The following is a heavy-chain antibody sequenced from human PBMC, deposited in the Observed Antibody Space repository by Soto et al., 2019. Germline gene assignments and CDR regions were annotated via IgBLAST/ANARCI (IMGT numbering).Heavy chain of an antibody. CDR2: IRGDETVT. D-gene: IGHD3-16*02. CDR1: GFSFSNYW. Sequence: PGGSLRLSCAASGFSFSNYWMHWVRQVPGKGLVWVSRIRGDETVTDYADFVKGRFTISRDNAKNTLYLQMNSLTVEDTAIYYCAKVVYDYVWGNYLYFDYWGQGALVTVSS. CDR3: AKVVYDYVWGNYLYFDY. V-gene: IGHV3-74*01. J-gene: IGHJ4*02.